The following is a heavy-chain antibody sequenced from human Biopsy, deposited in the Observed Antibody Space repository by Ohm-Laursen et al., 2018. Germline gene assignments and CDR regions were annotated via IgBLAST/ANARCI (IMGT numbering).Heavy chain of an antibody. V-gene: IGHV4-34*08. D-gene: IGHD2-15*01. J-gene: IGHJ4*02. CDR2: INQGGTT. CDR3: GNEVHGRDY. CDR1: GETFSDYQ. Sequence: TLPLTCAVFGETFSDYQWSWVRQPPGKGLEWIGQINQGGTTNYNPSLKSRVSISADASKYEFSLRLTSVTAADTAVYFCGNEVHGRDYWGLGAQVTVSS.